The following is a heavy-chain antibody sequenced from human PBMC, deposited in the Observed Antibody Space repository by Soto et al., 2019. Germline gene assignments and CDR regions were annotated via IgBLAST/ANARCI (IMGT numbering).Heavy chain of an antibody. V-gene: IGHV1-69*01. CDR2: IIPIFGTA. CDR3: ARERGVRYCSGGSCYSGFDYFDY. D-gene: IGHD2-15*01. CDR1: GGTFSSYA. Sequence: QVQLVQSGAEVKKPGSSVKVSCKASGGTFSSYAISWVRQAPGQGLEWMGGIIPIFGTANYAQKFQGRVTITADEYTSTAYMELSSLRSEDTAVYYCARERGVRYCSGGSCYSGFDYFDYWGQGTLVTVSS. J-gene: IGHJ4*02.